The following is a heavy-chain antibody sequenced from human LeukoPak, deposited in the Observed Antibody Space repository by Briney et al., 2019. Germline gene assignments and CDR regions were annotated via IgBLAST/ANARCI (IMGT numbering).Heavy chain of an antibody. CDR1: GFTFSSYC. CDR3: AKDLYDFWSGYYTFFDY. V-gene: IGHV3-30*02. J-gene: IGHJ4*02. Sequence: GGSLTLSCAPYGFTFSSYCMHWVRQAPGKGLEGVAFIRYDGSNKYYADSVKGRLTISRDNSKNTLYLQMTSLRAEDTAVYYCAKDLYDFWSGYYTFFDYWGQGTLVTVSS. CDR2: IRYDGSNK. D-gene: IGHD3-3*01.